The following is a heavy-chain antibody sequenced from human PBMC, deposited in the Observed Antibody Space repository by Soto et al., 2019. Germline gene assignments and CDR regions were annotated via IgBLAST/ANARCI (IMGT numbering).Heavy chain of an antibody. J-gene: IGHJ4*02. CDR3: ALHFLGYGDYVVDY. CDR2: IYYSGST. V-gene: IGHV4-34*01. CDR1: GGSFSGYY. Sequence: SETLSLTCAVYGGSFSGYYWSWIRQPPGKGLEWIGSIYYSGSTYYNPSLKSRVTISVDTSKNQFSLKLSSVTAADTAVYYCALHFLGYGDYVVDYWGKGTLVTVS. D-gene: IGHD4-17*01.